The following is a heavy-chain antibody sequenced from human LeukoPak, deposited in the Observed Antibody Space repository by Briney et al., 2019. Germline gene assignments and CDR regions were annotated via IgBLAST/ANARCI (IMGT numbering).Heavy chain of an antibody. D-gene: IGHD2-2*01. V-gene: IGHV4-34*01. CDR1: GGSFSGYY. J-gene: IGHJ4*02. CDR3: ARPGGYCSSTSCYGSFDY. CDR2: INRSGST. Sequence: PSETLSLTCAVYGGSFSGYYWSWIRQPPGKGLEWIGEINRSGSTNYNPSLKSRVTISVDTSKNQFSLKLSSVTAADTAVYYCARPGGYCSSTSCYGSFDYWGQGTLVTVSS.